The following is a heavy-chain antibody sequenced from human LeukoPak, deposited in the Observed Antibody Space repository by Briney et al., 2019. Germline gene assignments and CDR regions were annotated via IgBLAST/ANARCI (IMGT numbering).Heavy chain of an antibody. Sequence: GGSLRLSCAASGFNFRDCAMHWVRQAPGKGLEGVAVISYDGTNKYYTDSVKGRFTISRDNSKNTLFLQMNSLRLEDTAVYYCAADYGDYVSPSDWGQGTLVTVSS. D-gene: IGHD4-17*01. J-gene: IGHJ4*02. CDR3: AADYGDYVSPSD. CDR2: ISYDGTNK. V-gene: IGHV3-30*04. CDR1: GFNFRDCA.